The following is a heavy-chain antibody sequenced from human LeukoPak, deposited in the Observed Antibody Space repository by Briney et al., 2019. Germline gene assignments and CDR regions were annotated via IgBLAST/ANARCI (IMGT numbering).Heavy chain of an antibody. CDR1: GFTFRSHS. V-gene: IGHV3-21*01. Sequence: GGSLRLSCAASGFTFRSHSLDWVRQAPGKGLEWVSSITGSGSIQYADSVKGRFTIPRDNAKNSLYLQMNSLRAEDTAVYYCVRDVIHSYFDIWGQGILVTVSS. J-gene: IGHJ4*02. CDR2: ITGSGSI. CDR3: VRDVIHSYFDI. D-gene: IGHD2-21*01.